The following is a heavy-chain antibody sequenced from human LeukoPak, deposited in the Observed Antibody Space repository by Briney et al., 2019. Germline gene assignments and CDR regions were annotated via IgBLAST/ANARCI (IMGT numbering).Heavy chain of an antibody. CDR2: INHSGST. CDR1: GGSFSGYY. Sequence: RPSETLSLTCAVYGGSFSGYYWSWIRQPPGKGLEWIGEINHSGSTNYNPSLKSRVTISVDTSENQFSLRLSSVTAADTAVYYCARGTSRFTMITGSAFDIWGQGTMVTVSS. V-gene: IGHV4-34*01. D-gene: IGHD3-22*01. J-gene: IGHJ3*02. CDR3: ARGTSRFTMITGSAFDI.